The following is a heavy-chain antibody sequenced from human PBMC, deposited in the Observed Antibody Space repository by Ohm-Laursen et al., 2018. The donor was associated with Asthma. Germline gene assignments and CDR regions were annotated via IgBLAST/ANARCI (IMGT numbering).Heavy chain of an antibody. J-gene: IGHJ4*02. V-gene: IGHV4-34*01. CDR3: ARRNRDRSGYYYVDY. CDR2: ITHAGYA. D-gene: IGHD3-22*01. CDR1: GDKFSAYY. Sequence: GTLSLTCAASGDKFSAYYFSWIRQLPGQGLEWIGQITHAGYANYKASLESRVTISVDTSKEQFSLNVNSVTDADTAVYFCARRNRDRSGYYYVDYWGQGTLVTVSS.